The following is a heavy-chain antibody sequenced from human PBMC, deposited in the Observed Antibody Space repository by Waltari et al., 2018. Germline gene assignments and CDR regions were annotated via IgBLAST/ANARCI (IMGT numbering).Heavy chain of an antibody. CDR1: GYTFTSYD. J-gene: IGHJ3*02. D-gene: IGHD6-19*01. CDR3: ARVLFRALAVAESDAFDI. V-gene: IGHV1-8*01. Sequence: QVQLVQSGAEVKKPGASVKVSCKASGYTFTSYDINWVRQATGQGLEWMGWMNPNSGNTGYAQKFQGRVTMTRNTSISTAYMELSSLRSEDTAVYYCARVLFRALAVAESDAFDIWGQGTMVTVSS. CDR2: MNPNSGNT.